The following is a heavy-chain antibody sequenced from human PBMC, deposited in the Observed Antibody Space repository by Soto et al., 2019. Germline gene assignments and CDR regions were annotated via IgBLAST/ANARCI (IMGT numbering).Heavy chain of an antibody. Sequence: GESLKISCKGSGYSFTNYWIAWVRQMPGKGLEYMGIIYPSDSTTRYSPSFQGQVTISADKSISTAYLQWNSLRASDTAMYYCARHGFYGDYSSNYFDPWGQGTLVTVSS. CDR2: IYPSDSTT. CDR3: ARHGFYGDYSSNYFDP. CDR1: GYSFTNYW. D-gene: IGHD4-17*01. V-gene: IGHV5-51*01. J-gene: IGHJ5*02.